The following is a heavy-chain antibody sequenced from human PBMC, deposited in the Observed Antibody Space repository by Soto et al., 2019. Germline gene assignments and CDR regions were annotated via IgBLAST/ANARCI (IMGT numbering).Heavy chain of an antibody. Sequence: PSETLSLTCTVSGGSISSSSYYWGWIRQPPGKGLEWIGSIYYSGSTYYNPSLKSRVTISVDTSKNQFSLKLSSVTAADTAVYYCARQLPGRLYYYYYGMDVWGQGTTVTVSS. CDR2: IYYSGST. D-gene: IGHD2-15*01. CDR1: GGSISSSSYY. J-gene: IGHJ6*02. CDR3: ARQLPGRLYYYYYGMDV. V-gene: IGHV4-39*01.